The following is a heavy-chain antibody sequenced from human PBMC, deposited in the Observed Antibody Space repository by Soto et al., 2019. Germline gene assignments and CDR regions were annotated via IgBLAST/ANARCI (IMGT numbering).Heavy chain of an antibody. CDR1: GFIFISYA. V-gene: IGHV3-23*01. J-gene: IGHJ2*01. CDR2: INFRGDET. CDR3: AKDQ. Sequence: GGSLKLSCESSGFIFISYALSWVRHAPGMGLEWVSAINFRGDETHYAESVKGRFTISRDNSKNTVSLQMNSLRAEDTAVYYCAKDQGGR.